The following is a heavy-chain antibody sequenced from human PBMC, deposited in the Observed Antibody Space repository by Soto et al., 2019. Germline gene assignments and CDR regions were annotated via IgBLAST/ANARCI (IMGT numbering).Heavy chain of an antibody. Sequence: LRLSCAASGFTFSSYWMHWVRQAPGKGLVWVSRINSDGSSTSYADSVKGRFTISRDNAKNTLYLQMNSLRAEDTAVYYCARDSADSSGYPDDAFDIWGQGTMVTVSS. CDR2: INSDGSST. J-gene: IGHJ3*02. D-gene: IGHD3-22*01. CDR1: GFTFSSYW. V-gene: IGHV3-74*01. CDR3: ARDSADSSGYPDDAFDI.